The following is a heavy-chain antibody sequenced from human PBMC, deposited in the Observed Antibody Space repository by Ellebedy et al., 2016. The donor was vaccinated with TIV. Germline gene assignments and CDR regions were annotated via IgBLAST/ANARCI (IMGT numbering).Heavy chain of an antibody. D-gene: IGHD5-24*01. Sequence: SETLSLXXTVSGGSISSYYWSWIRQPAGKGLEWIGYIYYSGSTYYNPSLKSRVTISVDTSKNQFSLKLSSVTAADTAVYYCARDRMAMVDYWGQGTLVTVSS. V-gene: IGHV4-59*06. CDR2: IYYSGST. J-gene: IGHJ4*02. CDR3: ARDRMAMVDY. CDR1: GGSISSYY.